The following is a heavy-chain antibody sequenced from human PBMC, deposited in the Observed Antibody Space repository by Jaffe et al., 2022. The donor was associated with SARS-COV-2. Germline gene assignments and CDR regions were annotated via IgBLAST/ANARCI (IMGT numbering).Heavy chain of an antibody. CDR1: GFTFSSYA. J-gene: IGHJ4*02. V-gene: IGHV3-23*01. CDR3: AKATVVSGRSTRSDY. CDR2: IGGSGDIT. D-gene: IGHD2-15*01. Sequence: EVQLLESGGDLVQPGESLRLSCAASGFTFSSYAMSWVRQAPGKGLEWVSAIGGSGDITYYAESVKGRFTISRDNSKNTLSLQMNSLRAEDTAVYYCAKATVVSGRSTRSDYWGQGTLVTVSS.